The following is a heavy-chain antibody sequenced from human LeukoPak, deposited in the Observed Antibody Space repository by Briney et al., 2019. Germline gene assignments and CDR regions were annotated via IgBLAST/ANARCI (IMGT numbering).Heavy chain of an antibody. D-gene: IGHD6-19*01. Sequence: ASVKVSCKASGYTFTSYFIHWVRQTPGQGLEWMGIINPSGDSTSYAQKFQGRVSMTRDTSTNTVYMELSSLRSDDTAVYFCATDKGRTGQCLVWGQGTLVTVSS. V-gene: IGHV1-46*01. CDR3: ATDKGRTGQCLV. J-gene: IGHJ4*02. CDR1: GYTFTSYF. CDR2: INPSGDST.